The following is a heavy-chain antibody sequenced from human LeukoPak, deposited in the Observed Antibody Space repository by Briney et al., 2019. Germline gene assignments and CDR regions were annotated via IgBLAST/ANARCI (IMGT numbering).Heavy chain of an antibody. CDR1: GYTFTSYD. CDR3: ARVNDYSNYYYYYMDV. V-gene: IGHV1-8*01. J-gene: IGHJ6*03. CDR2: MNPNSGNT. Sequence: ASVKVSCKASGYTFTSYDINWLRQATGQGIEWMGWMNPNSGNTGYAQKFQGRVTMTRNTSISTAYMELSSLRSEDTAVYYCARVNDYSNYYYYYMDVWGKGTTVTVSS. D-gene: IGHD4-11*01.